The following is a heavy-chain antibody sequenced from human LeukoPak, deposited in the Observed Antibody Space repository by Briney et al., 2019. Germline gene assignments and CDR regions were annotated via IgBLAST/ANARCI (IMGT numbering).Heavy chain of an antibody. CDR3: TRSVATGLGFSIY. CDR1: GFTVSSNY. CDR2: IYSGGST. Sequence: PGGSLRLSCAASGFTVSSNYMSWVRQAPGKGLEWVSVIYSGGSTYYGDSVKGRFIISRDKPKNTLYLQMNSLRVEDTAVYYCTRSVATGLGFSIYWGQGTLVTVSS. J-gene: IGHJ4*02. D-gene: IGHD1-1*01. V-gene: IGHV3-66*01.